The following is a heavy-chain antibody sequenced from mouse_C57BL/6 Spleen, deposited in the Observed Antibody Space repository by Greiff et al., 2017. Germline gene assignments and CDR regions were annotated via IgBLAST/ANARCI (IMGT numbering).Heavy chain of an antibody. Sequence: EVQLQQSGPELVKPGASVKISCKASGYSFTGYYMNWVKQSPEKSLEWIGEINPSTGGTTYNQKFQAKATLTVDKSSSTAYMQLKSLTSEDSAVYYCARERDYCSSFLAIDYWGQGTSVTVSS. D-gene: IGHD1-1*01. CDR2: INPSTGGT. CDR3: ARERDYCSSFLAIDY. CDR1: GYSFTGYY. V-gene: IGHV1-42*01. J-gene: IGHJ4*01.